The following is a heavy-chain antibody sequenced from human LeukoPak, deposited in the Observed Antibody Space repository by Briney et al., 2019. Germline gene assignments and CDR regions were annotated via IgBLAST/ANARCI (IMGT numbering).Heavy chain of an antibody. V-gene: IGHV1-2*02. CDR2: INPNTGGT. CDR1: GYTFTSYG. J-gene: IGHJ5*02. CDR3: ARDLVGKQWLPGLYGVDP. D-gene: IGHD6-19*01. Sequence: GSVKVSCKASGYTFTSYGISWVRQAPGQGLEWMGWINPNTGGTNYAQKFQGRVTMTRDTSISTAYMELSRLRSDDTAVYYCARDLVGKQWLPGLYGVDPWGQGTLVTVSS.